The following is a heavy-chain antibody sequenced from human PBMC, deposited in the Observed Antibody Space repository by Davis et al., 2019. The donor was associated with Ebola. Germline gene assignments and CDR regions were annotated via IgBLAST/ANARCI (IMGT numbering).Heavy chain of an antibody. V-gene: IGHV1-69*04. J-gene: IGHJ5*02. CDR1: GGTFTTYA. CDR3: ARGKWFDP. Sequence: SVKFPCKTSGGTFTTYAVNWVRQAPGQGLEWMGRIIPVVDTKDYAQKLQGRVTLTADKATNRAYMELSGLRFDDTAVYYCARGKWFDPWGQGTLVSVTS. CDR2: IIPVVDTK.